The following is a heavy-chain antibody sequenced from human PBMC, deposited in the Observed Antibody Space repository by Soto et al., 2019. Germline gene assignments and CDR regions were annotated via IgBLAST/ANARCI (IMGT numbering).Heavy chain of an antibody. Sequence: QVHLVQSGAEVKKPGASVKVSSKGPGYAFTTYGITWVRQAPGQGLEWLGWISAHNGNTNYAQKLQGRVTVTRDTSTSTVYMERRSLRSDDAAVYYCARGRYGDYWGQGALVTVSS. V-gene: IGHV1-18*01. CDR2: ISAHNGNT. J-gene: IGHJ4*02. CDR1: GYAFTTYG. D-gene: IGHD1-1*01. CDR3: ARGRYGDY.